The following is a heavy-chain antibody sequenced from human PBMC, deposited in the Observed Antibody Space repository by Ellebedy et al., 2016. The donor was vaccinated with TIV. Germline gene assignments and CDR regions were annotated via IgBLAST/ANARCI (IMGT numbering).Heavy chain of an antibody. CDR1: GYTFTSYD. CDR2: MNPNSGNT. CDR3: ARIWGSSGYYLDY. J-gene: IGHJ4*02. V-gene: IGHV1-8*01. D-gene: IGHD3-22*01. Sequence: ASVKVSXKASGYTFTSYDINWVRQATGQGLEWMGWMNPNSGNTGHAQKFQGRVTMTRDTSISTAYMELSSLRSEDTAVYYCARIWGSSGYYLDYWGQGTLVTVSS.